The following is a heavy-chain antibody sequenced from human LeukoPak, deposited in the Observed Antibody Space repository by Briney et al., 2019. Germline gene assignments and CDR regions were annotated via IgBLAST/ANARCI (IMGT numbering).Heavy chain of an antibody. J-gene: IGHJ4*02. D-gene: IGHD1-26*01. CDR3: ARGWELGY. CDR2: IKSDGSST. V-gene: IGHV3-74*01. Sequence: GGSLRLSCAASGFTFSTFWMHWVRQAPGKGLVWVSRIKSDGSSTSYADSVKGRFTISRDNAKNTLYLQMNSLRAEDTAVYYCARGWELGYWGQGTPVTVSS. CDR1: GFTFSTFW.